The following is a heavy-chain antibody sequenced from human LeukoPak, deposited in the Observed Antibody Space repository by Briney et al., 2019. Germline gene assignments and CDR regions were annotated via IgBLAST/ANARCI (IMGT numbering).Heavy chain of an antibody. CDR1: GYTFTSYD. D-gene: IGHD6-13*01. V-gene: IGHV1-8*03. Sequence: ASVKVSCKASGYTFTSYDINWVRQATGQGLEWMGWMNPNSGNTGYAQKFQGRVTITRNTSISTAYMELSSLRSEDTAVYYCARGRGRQQQLDPARFDYWGQGTLVTVSS. J-gene: IGHJ4*02. CDR3: ARGRGRQQQLDPARFDY. CDR2: MNPNSGNT.